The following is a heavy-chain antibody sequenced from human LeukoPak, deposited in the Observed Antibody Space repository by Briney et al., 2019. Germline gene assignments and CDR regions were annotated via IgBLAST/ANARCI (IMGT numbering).Heavy chain of an antibody. D-gene: IGHD3-16*01. J-gene: IGHJ4*02. CDR3: ARDRYYDYAVHDY. CDR2: IYHSGST. V-gene: IGHV4-38-2*02. Sequence: SETLSLTCTVSGYSLSSGYYWGWIRQPPGKGLEWIGSIYHSGSTYYNPSLKSRVTISVDTSKNQFSLKLSSVTAADTAVYYCARDRYYDYAVHDYWGQGTLVTVSS. CDR1: GYSLSSGYY.